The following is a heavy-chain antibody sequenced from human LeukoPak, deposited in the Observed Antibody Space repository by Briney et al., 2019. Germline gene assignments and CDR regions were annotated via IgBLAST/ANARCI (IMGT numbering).Heavy chain of an antibody. CDR3: ARTSNYDFWSGYYKDNWFDP. D-gene: IGHD3-3*01. Sequence: SETLSLTCTVSGGSISSYYWSWIRQPPGKGLEWIGYIYYSGSTNYNLSLKSRVTISVDTSKNQFSLKLSSVTAADTAVYYCARTSNYDFWSGYYKDNWFDPWGQRTLVTVSS. V-gene: IGHV4-59*01. CDR1: GGSISSYY. J-gene: IGHJ5*02. CDR2: IYYSGST.